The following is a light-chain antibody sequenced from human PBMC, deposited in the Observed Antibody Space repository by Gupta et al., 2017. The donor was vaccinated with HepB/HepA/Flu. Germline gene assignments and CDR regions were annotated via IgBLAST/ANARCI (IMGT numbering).Light chain of an antibody. J-gene: IGKJ1*01. CDR1: QDIRKC. Sequence: DIQMTQSPSSLSAYVGDRVTITCRASQDIRKCLAWFQQKPGKAPKSLIYDASSLQSGVPSKFSGSGSGTDFTLTINSLQPEDFATYYCQQDKSYPQTFGQGTKVEIK. CDR2: DAS. V-gene: IGKV1-16*02. CDR3: QQDKSYPQT.